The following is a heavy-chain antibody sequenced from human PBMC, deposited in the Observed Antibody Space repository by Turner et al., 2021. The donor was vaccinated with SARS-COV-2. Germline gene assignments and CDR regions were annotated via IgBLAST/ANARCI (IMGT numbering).Heavy chain of an antibody. CDR2: ISYDGTNK. V-gene: IGHV3-30*18. CDR3: AKGESQYFDY. Sequence: EQLFDSVCGVVQPGRSLRLSCAACGFPFSSYGMHWVRQAPGKGLGWVDVISYDGTNKYYAESGKGRFTISRDNSENTLYLQMNSWRAEETAVYYCAKGESQYFDYWGQGTLVTVSS. CDR1: GFPFSSYG. J-gene: IGHJ4*02.